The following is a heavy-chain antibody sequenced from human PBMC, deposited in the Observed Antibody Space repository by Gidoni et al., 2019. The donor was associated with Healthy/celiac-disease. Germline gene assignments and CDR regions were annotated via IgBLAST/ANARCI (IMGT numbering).Heavy chain of an antibody. CDR3: ARVWGWMTTVVKTPAPFDY. Sequence: EVQLVESGGGLVQPGGSLRLSCEASGFTFSSYWMSWVRQAPGKGLEWVANIKQDGSEKYYGDSVKGRFTISRDNAKNSLYLQMNSLRAEDTAVYYCARVWGWMTTVVKTPAPFDYWGQGTLVTVSS. CDR2: IKQDGSEK. J-gene: IGHJ4*02. D-gene: IGHD4-17*01. CDR1: GFTFSSYW. V-gene: IGHV3-7*01.